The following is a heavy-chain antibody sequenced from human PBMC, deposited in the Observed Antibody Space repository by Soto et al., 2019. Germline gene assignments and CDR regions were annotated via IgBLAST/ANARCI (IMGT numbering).Heavy chain of an antibody. D-gene: IGHD6-6*01. CDR3: ARGRIAALSAPRN. CDR1: GFTFSSYG. J-gene: IGHJ4*02. CDR2: IWYDGSNK. V-gene: IGHV3-33*01. Sequence: PGGSLRLSCAASGFTFSSYGMHWVRQAPGKGLEWVAVIWYDGSNKYYADSVKGRFTISRDNSKNTLYLQMNSLRAEDTAVYYCARGRIAALSAPRNWGQGTLVTVSS.